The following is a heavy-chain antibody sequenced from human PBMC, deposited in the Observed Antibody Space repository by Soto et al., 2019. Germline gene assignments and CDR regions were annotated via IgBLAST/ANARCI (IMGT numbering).Heavy chain of an antibody. CDR1: GSTFTSYA. CDR2: INAGNGNT. Sequence: ASVKVSCKASGSTFTSYAMHWVRQAPGQRLEWMGWINAGNGNTKYSQKFQGRVTITRDTSASTAYMELSSLRSEDTAVYYCARVGNYYDSSGYYFYFDYWGQGTLVTVSS. J-gene: IGHJ4*02. V-gene: IGHV1-3*01. D-gene: IGHD3-22*01. CDR3: ARVGNYYDSSGYYFYFDY.